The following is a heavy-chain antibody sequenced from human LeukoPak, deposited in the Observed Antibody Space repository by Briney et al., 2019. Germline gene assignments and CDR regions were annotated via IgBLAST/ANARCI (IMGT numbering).Heavy chain of an antibody. CDR2: IYWNDDK. CDR3: AHTGVAGTDWIVPYFDY. D-gene: IGHD6-19*01. V-gene: IGHV2-5*01. J-gene: IGHJ4*02. Sequence: PGPTLVNPTQTLTLTCTFSGFSLSTSGVGVGWFRQPPGKALEWLTLIYWNDDKRYSPSLKSRLTITKDTSRNQVVLTMTNMDPVDTATYYCAHTGVAGTDWIVPYFDYWGQGTLVTVSS. CDR1: GFSLSTSGVG.